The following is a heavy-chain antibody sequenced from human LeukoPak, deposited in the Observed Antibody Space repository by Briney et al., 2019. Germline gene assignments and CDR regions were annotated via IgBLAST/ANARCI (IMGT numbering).Heavy chain of an antibody. CDR3: ARGTTVVTPPFDN. CDR2: ISSDGSIT. D-gene: IGHD4-23*01. V-gene: IGHV3-74*01. J-gene: IGHJ4*02. Sequence: GGSLRLSCAASGFTFSTYWMHWVRQAPGKGLVWVSRISSDGSITSYADSVKGRFTISRDNAKNTLYLQMNSLRAEDTAVYYCARGTTVVTPPFDNWGQGTLVTVSS. CDR1: GFTFSTYW.